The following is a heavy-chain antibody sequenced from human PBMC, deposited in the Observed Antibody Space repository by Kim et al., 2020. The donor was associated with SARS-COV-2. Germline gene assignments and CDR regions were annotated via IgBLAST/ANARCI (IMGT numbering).Heavy chain of an antibody. J-gene: IGHJ6*02. Sequence: GGSLRLSCAASGFTFSSYGMHWVRQAPGKGLEWVAVISYDGSNKYYADSVKGRFTISRDHSKNTLYLQMNSLRAEDTAVYYCAKELTSGPPYYYCGMDVWGQGTTVTVSS. V-gene: IGHV3-30*18. CDR3: AKELTSGPPYYYCGMDV. CDR2: ISYDGSNK. D-gene: IGHD6-19*01. CDR1: GFTFSSYG.